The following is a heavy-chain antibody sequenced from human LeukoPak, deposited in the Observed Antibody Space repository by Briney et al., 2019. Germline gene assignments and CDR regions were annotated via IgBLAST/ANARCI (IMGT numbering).Heavy chain of an antibody. CDR1: GFTFSSYG. CDR2: IWYDGSNK. J-gene: IGHJ4*02. V-gene: IGHV3-33*01. CDR3: ARDLLAYCGGDCYCDY. Sequence: QPGGSLRLSCAASGFTFSSYGMHWVRQAPGKGLEWVAVIWYDGSNKYYAGSVKGRFTISRDNSKNTLYLRMNSLRAEDTAVYYCARDLLAYCGGDCYCDYWGQGTLVTVSS. D-gene: IGHD2-21*02.